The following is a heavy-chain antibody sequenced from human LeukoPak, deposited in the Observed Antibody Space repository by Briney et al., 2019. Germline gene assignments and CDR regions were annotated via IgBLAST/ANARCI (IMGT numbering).Heavy chain of an antibody. J-gene: IGHJ4*02. CDR1: GFTFSRDG. D-gene: IGHD6-19*01. V-gene: IGHV3-23*01. CDR3: AKDHLPGIVVADRDY. Sequence: GGSLRLSCVASGFTFSRDGMTWVRQAPGKGLQWVSAISGSGGSTYYADSVKGRFTISRDNSKNTLYLQINGLRAEDTAVYYCAKDHLPGIVVADRDYWGQGTLVTVSS. CDR2: ISGSGGST.